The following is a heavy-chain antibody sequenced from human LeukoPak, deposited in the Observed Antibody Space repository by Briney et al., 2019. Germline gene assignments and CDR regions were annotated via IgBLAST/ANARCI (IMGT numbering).Heavy chain of an antibody. V-gene: IGHV3-33*01. D-gene: IGHD1-14*01. CDR3: ARATRRGEPLDY. J-gene: IGHJ4*02. CDR2: IWYDGSNK. Sequence: PGGSLRLSCAASGFTFSSYGMHWVRQAPGKGLEWVAVIWYDGSNKYYADSVKGRFTISRDNSKNTLYLQMNSLRAEDTAVYYCARATRRGEPLDYWGQGTLVTVSS. CDR1: GFTFSSYG.